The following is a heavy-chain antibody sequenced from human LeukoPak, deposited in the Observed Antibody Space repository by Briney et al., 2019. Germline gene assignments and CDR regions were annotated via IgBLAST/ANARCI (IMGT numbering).Heavy chain of an antibody. J-gene: IGHJ4*02. CDR3: AKESGGSCNGVNCRTLDY. CDR1: GFTFSSYG. Sequence: GGSLRLSCAASGFTFSSYGMHWVRQAPGKGLEWVTFIRYDGSNKYYADSVKGRFTISRDNSKNTLYLQVNSLRTEDTAVYYCAKESGGSCNGVNCRTLDYWGQGTLVTVSS. CDR2: IRYDGSNK. V-gene: IGHV3-30*02. D-gene: IGHD2-15*01.